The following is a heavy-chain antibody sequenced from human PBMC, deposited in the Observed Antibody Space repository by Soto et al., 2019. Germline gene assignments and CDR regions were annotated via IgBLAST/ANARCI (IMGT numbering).Heavy chain of an antibody. V-gene: IGHV1-2*04. CDR3: ASTLAAAGGYYGMDV. D-gene: IGHD6-13*01. J-gene: IGHJ6*02. Sequence: GASVKVSCKASGYTFTGYYMHWVRQAPGQGLEWMGWINPNSGGTNYAQKFQGWVTMTRDTSISTAYMELSRLRSDDTAVYYCASTLAAAGGYYGMDVWGQGTTVTVSS. CDR1: GYTFTGYY. CDR2: INPNSGGT.